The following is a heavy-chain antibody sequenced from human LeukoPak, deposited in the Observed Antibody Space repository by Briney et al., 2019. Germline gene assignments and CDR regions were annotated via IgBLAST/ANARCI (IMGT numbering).Heavy chain of an antibody. D-gene: IGHD4-11*01. CDR3: ARDYPYSYYMNV. V-gene: IGHV3-7*01. CDR1: GFTSSEYW. Sequence: GGPLRLSCAASGFTSSEYWMTWVRQAPGKGLEWVANINQYGNQKNYVDSMKGRLTASRDNAKNSLFLQMNSLRAEDTAVYYCARDYPYSYYMNVWGNGTTVTVSS. J-gene: IGHJ6*03. CDR2: INQYGNQK.